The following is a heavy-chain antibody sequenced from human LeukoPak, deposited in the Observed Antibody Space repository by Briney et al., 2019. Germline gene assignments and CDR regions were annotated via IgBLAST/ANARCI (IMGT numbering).Heavy chain of an antibody. Sequence: GGSLRLSCAASGFTFTSYSMNWVRQAPGKGLEWVSSIRSSSSYIYYADSVRGRSTISRDNSKNSLYLQMNSLRAEDTAVYFCARIDMGGGILDYWGQGTLVTVSS. J-gene: IGHJ4*02. CDR3: ARIDMGGGILDY. CDR2: IRSSSSYI. CDR1: GFTFTSYS. D-gene: IGHD3-9*01. V-gene: IGHV3-21*01.